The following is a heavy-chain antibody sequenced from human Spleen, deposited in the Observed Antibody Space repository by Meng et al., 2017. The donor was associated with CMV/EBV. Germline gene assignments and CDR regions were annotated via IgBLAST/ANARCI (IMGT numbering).Heavy chain of an antibody. D-gene: IGHD6-6*01. J-gene: IGHJ4*02. CDR1: GGSFSGYY. Sequence: SETLSLTCAVYGGSFSGYYLSWIRQSPGKGLEWIGEINNSGSTNYIPSLRSRVTISLDTSNKQVSLRLTSVTAADTAVYYCARAIAAELYFDYWGQGTLVTVSS. CDR3: ARAIAAELYFDY. V-gene: IGHV4-34*01. CDR2: INNSGST.